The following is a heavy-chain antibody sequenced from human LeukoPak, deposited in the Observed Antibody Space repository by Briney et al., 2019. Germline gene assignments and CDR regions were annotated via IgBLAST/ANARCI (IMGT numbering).Heavy chain of an antibody. J-gene: IGHJ5*02. CDR3: ARSIPLWKELRRDWLDP. Sequence: ASVKVSCKVSGSTLTELSMHWVRQAPGEGLEWMGGFDPEDGEAIYAQKFQGRVTMTEDTSTDTVYMELSSLRSEDTAVYYCARSIPLWKELRRDWLDPWGQGTQVTVSS. D-gene: IGHD2-21*01. V-gene: IGHV1-24*01. CDR1: GSTLTELS. CDR2: FDPEDGEA.